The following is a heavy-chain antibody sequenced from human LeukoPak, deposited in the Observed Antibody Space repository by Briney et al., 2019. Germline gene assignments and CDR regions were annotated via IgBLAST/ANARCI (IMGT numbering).Heavy chain of an antibody. CDR3: AKGGYCSGGSCYAFDY. V-gene: IGHV3-30*18. CDR1: GFTFSSYG. Sequence: GRSLRLSCAASGFTFSSYGMHWVRQAPGKGLERVAVISYDGSNKYYADSVKGRFTISRDNSKNTLYLQMNSLRAEDTAVYYCAKGGYCSGGSCYAFDYWGQGTLVTVSS. CDR2: ISYDGSNK. D-gene: IGHD2-15*01. J-gene: IGHJ4*02.